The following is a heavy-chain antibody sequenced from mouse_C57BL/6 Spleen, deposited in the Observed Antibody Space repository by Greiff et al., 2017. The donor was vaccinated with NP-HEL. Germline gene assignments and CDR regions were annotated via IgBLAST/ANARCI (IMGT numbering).Heavy chain of an antibody. CDR2: IHPSDSDT. Sequence: QVQLQQPGAELVKPGASVKVSCKASGYTFTSYWMHWVKQRPGQGLEWIGRIHPSDSDTNYNQKFKGKATLTVDKSSSTAYMQLSSRTSEDSAVYYCAIGGILGRRGPPPFDYWGQGTTLTVSS. D-gene: IGHD4-1*01. CDR1: GYTFTSYW. CDR3: AIGGILGRRGPPPFDY. J-gene: IGHJ2*01. V-gene: IGHV1-74*01.